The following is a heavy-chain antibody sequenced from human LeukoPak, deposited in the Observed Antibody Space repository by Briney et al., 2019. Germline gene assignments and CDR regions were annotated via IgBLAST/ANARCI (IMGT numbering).Heavy chain of an antibody. CDR2: ISGNGGST. Sequence: GGSLRLSCAASGFTFSSYAMSWVRQARGKGLEWVSVISGNGGSTYYADSVKGRFTISRDSSKNTLYLQMNSLRGEDTAVYYCAKADSARGVTLKSTIDYWGQGTLVTVSS. D-gene: IGHD2-21*02. J-gene: IGHJ4*02. V-gene: IGHV3-23*01. CDR3: AKADSARGVTLKSTIDY. CDR1: GFTFSSYA.